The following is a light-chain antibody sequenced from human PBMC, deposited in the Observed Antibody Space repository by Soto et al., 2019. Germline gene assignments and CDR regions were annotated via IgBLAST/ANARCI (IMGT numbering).Light chain of an antibody. J-gene: IGLJ2*01. CDR3: SSYTRGSTLVL. Sequence: QSALAQPASVSGSPGQSITISCTGSISDVGAYNYVSWYQQHPGKAPKLLIYDVSDRTSGVSNRFSGSKSGNTASLTISGLQAEDEADYYCSSYTRGSTLVLFGGGTQLTVL. CDR1: ISDVGAYNY. CDR2: DVS. V-gene: IGLV2-14*03.